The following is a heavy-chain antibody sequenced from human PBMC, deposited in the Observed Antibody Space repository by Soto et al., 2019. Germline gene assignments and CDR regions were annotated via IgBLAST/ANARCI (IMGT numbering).Heavy chain of an antibody. CDR1: GYSISSGYY. CDR2: IYHSGST. Sequence: PSETLSLTCGVSGYSISSGYYLGWIRQPPGKGLEWIGSIYHSGSTYYNPSLKSRVTISVDTSKNQFSLKLSSVTAADTAVYYCASGGYDILTGYYIAFDYWGQGTLVTVSS. CDR3: ASGGYDILTGYYIAFDY. J-gene: IGHJ4*02. V-gene: IGHV4-38-2*01. D-gene: IGHD3-9*01.